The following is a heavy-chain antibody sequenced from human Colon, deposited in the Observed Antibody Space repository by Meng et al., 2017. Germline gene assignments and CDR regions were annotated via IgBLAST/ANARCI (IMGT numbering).Heavy chain of an antibody. D-gene: IGHD1-14*01. Sequence: QVQLVQSGAELKKPGASVKVSCTTSGYTFTAYFLHWVRQAPGQGLEWMGWFNPNSGATNYAQNFQGRVTMTRATSATTAYMELSSLRSDDTAMYYCARGLNPHWFDPWGQGTLVTVSS. CDR2: FNPNSGAT. CDR1: GYTFTAYF. V-gene: IGHV1-2*02. CDR3: ARGLNPHWFDP. J-gene: IGHJ5*02.